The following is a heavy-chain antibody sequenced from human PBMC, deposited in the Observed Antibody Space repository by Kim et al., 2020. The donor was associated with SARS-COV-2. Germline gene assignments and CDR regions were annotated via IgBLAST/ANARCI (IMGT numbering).Heavy chain of an antibody. CDR1: GFTFSDYY. J-gene: IGHJ6*02. Sequence: GGSLRLSCAASGFTFSDYYMSWIRQAPGKGLEWVSYISSSSSYTNYADSVKGRFTISRDNAKNSLYLQMNSLRAEDTAVYYCARSVYYYYYGMDVWGQGTTVTVSS. CDR3: ARSVYYYYYGMDV. V-gene: IGHV3-11*03. CDR2: ISSSSSYT.